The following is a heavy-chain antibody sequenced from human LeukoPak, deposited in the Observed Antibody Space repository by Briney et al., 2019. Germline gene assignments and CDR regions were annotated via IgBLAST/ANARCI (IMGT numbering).Heavy chain of an antibody. D-gene: IGHD2-2*01. V-gene: IGHV3-73*01. J-gene: IGHJ4*02. CDR2: IRSKVNNYAT. CDR3: SSGGYCTSTSCYGEN. Sequence: RGSLRLSCAASGFTFSGSAMHWVRQASGKGLEWVGRIRSKVNNYATAYAASVKGRFTISRDDSKNTAYLQMNSLKIEDTAVYFCSSGGYCTSTSCYGENWGQGTLVTVSS. CDR1: GFTFSGSA.